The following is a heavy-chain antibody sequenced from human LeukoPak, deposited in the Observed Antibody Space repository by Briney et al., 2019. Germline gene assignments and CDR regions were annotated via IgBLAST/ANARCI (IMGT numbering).Heavy chain of an antibody. D-gene: IGHD2-15*01. CDR3: ARGILLRRRVVAATVDY. J-gene: IGHJ4*02. CDR1: GYTFTGYY. CDR2: INPNSGGT. Sequence: ASVKVSCKASGYTFTGYYMHWVRQAPGQGLEWMGWINPNSGGTNYAQKFQGRVTMTRDTSISTAYMELSRLRSDDTAEYYCARGILLRRRVVAATVDYWGQGTLVTVSS. V-gene: IGHV1-2*02.